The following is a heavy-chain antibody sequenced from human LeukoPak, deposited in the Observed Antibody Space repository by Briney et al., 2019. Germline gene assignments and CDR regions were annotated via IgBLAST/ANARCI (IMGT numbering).Heavy chain of an antibody. J-gene: IGHJ4*02. CDR2: ISSSGSTI. V-gene: IGHV3-11*01. CDR1: GFTFSDYY. CDR3: ARDSTAGYYYGSGSYYYYFDY. Sequence: GRSLRLSCAASGFTFSDYYMSWIRQAPGKGLEWVSYISSSGSTIYYADSVKGRFTISRDNAKNSLYLQMNSLRAEDTAVYYCARDSTAGYYYGSGSYYYYFDYWGQGTLVTVSS. D-gene: IGHD3-10*01.